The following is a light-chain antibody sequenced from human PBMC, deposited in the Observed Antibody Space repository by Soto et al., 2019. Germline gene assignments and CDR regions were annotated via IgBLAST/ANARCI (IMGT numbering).Light chain of an antibody. V-gene: IGKV1-5*01. Sequence: DIQMTQSPSSLSASVGDRVAITCRASQRISSYLNWYQQRPGKAPKLLIYDASTLESGVPSRFSGSGSGTEFTLIISSLQPDDFATYYCQQYDTHSMYTFGQGTKVDIK. CDR2: DAS. CDR1: QRISSY. J-gene: IGKJ2*01. CDR3: QQYDTHSMYT.